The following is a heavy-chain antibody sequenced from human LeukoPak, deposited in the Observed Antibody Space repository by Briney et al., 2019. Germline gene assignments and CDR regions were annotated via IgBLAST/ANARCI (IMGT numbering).Heavy chain of an antibody. D-gene: IGHD6-19*01. V-gene: IGHV4-59*12. Sequence: SETLSLTCTVSGGSISSYYWSWIRQPPGKGLEWIGFIYYSGSTNYNPSLKSRVTISVDTSKNQFSLKLSSVTAADTAVYYCARLGAVAGTYYYYGMDVWGQGTTVTVSS. CDR1: GGSISSYY. CDR2: IYYSGST. CDR3: ARLGAVAGTYYYYGMDV. J-gene: IGHJ6*02.